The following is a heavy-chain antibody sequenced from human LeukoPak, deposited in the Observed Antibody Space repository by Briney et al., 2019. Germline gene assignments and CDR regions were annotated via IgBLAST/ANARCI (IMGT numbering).Heavy chain of an antibody. V-gene: IGHV3-23*01. J-gene: IGHJ4*02. CDR2: ISGSGGST. D-gene: IGHD3-22*01. Sequence: GGSLRLSCAASGFTFSSYAMSWVRQAPGKGLEWVSAISGSGGSTYYVDSVKGRFTIPRDNSKNTLYLQMNSLRAEDTAVYYCAKGGVFDYDSSGYLPFDYWGQGTLVTVSS. CDR1: GFTFSSYA. CDR3: AKGGVFDYDSSGYLPFDY.